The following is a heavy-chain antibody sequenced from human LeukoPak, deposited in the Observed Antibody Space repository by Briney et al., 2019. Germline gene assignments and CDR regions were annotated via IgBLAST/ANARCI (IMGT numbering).Heavy chain of an antibody. CDR3: ARDPFCSSTAGCYFEDWFDP. V-gene: IGHV3-20*04. J-gene: IGHJ5*02. Sequence: PGGCLRLSCAASGLTFDDYDMSWVRQVPGKGLEWVSGITWNGDETGYADSVKGRFAISRDNTKNSLYLQMSSLRAEDTALYYCARDPFCSSTAGCYFEDWFDPWGPGTLVTVSS. CDR1: GLTFDDYD. CDR2: ITWNGDET. D-gene: IGHD2-2*01.